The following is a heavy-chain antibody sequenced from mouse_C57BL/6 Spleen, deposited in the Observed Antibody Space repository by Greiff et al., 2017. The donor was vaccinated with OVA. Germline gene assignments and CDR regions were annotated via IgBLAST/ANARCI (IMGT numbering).Heavy chain of an antibody. CDR2: INPSNGGT. Sequence: QVQLQQPGTELVKPGASVKLSCKASGYTFTSYWMHWVKQRPGQGLEWIGNINPSNGGTNYNEKFKSKATLTVDKSSSTAYMQRSSLTSEDSVVYYCARYSHYGGFDYWGQGTTLTVSS. D-gene: IGHD2-5*01. CDR3: ARYSHYGGFDY. V-gene: IGHV1-53*01. J-gene: IGHJ2*01. CDR1: GYTFTSYW.